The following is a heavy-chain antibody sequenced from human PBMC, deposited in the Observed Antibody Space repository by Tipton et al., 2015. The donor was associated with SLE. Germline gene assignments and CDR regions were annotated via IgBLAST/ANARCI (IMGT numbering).Heavy chain of an antibody. CDR2: IYTSGST. CDR1: GGSISSGSYY. V-gene: IGHV4-61*02. D-gene: IGHD6-13*01. J-gene: IGHJ4*02. CDR3: ATFFGAAAGL. Sequence: TLSLTCTVSGGSISSGSYYWSWIRQPAGKGLEWIGRIYTSGSTNYNPSLKSRVTISVDTSKNQFSLKLSSVTAADTAVYYCATFFGAAAGLWGQGTLVTVSS.